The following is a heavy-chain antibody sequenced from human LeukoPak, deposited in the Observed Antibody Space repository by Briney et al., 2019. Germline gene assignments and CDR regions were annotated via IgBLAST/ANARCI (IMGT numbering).Heavy chain of an antibody. V-gene: IGHV1-18*01. Sequence: GASVKVSCKASGGTFSNYSISWVRHAPGQGLEWMGWISAYTGNTDYAQKFQGRVTMTTDTSTSTAYMELRSLKSDDTAVYYCASLKNYYDSSGYLVTDAFDIWGQGTMVTVSS. CDR1: GGTFSNYS. CDR2: ISAYTGNT. J-gene: IGHJ3*02. D-gene: IGHD3-22*01. CDR3: ASLKNYYDSSGYLVTDAFDI.